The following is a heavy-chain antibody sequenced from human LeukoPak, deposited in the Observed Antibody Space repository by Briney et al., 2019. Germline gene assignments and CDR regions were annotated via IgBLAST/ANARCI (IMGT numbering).Heavy chain of an antibody. CDR1: GGTFSSYA. Sequence: SVKVSCKASGGTFSSYAISWVRQAPGQGLEWMARIIPIFGTANYAQKFQGRVTITTDESTSTAYMELSSLRSEDTAVYYCARGPRSHYYYYYMDVWGKGTTVTVSS. CDR2: IIPIFGTA. CDR3: ARGPRSHYYYYYMDV. V-gene: IGHV1-69*05. J-gene: IGHJ6*03.